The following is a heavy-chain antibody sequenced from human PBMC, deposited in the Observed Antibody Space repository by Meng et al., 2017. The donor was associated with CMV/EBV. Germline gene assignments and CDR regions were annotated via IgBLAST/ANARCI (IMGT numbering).Heavy chain of an antibody. CDR2: IIPILGIA. D-gene: IGHD1-26*01. CDR1: GGTFSSYA. CDR3: AREGTYSGSSGAAFDI. V-gene: IGHV1-69*10. J-gene: IGHJ3*02. Sequence: SVKVSCKASGGTFSSYAISWVRQAPGQGLEWMGGIIPILGIANYAQKFQGRVTITADKSTSTAYMELSSLRSEDTAVYYCAREGTYSGSSGAAFDIWGQGTMVTVSS.